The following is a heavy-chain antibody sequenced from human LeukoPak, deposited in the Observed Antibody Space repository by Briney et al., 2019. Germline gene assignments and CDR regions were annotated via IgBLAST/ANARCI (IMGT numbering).Heavy chain of an antibody. CDR3: ARPPGRDGYNRYEY. Sequence: ASVKVSCKASGYTFTGYYMHWVRQAPGQGLEWMGWINPNSGGTNYAQKFQGRVTMTRDTSISTAYTELSRLRSDDTAVYYCARPPGRDGYNRYEYWGQGTLVTVSS. CDR1: GYTFTGYY. V-gene: IGHV1-2*02. D-gene: IGHD5-24*01. J-gene: IGHJ4*02. CDR2: INPNSGGT.